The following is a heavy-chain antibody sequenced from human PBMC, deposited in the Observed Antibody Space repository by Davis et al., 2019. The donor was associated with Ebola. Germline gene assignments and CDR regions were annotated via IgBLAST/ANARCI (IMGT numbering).Heavy chain of an antibody. V-gene: IGHV1-2*04. CDR1: GYTFTGYY. D-gene: IGHD3-22*01. CDR2: INPNSGGT. J-gene: IGHJ5*02. Sequence: AASVKVSCKASGYTFTGYYMHWVRQAPGQGLEWMGWINPNSGGTNYAQKFQGWVTMTRDTSISTAYMELSRLRSDDTAVYYCARAITMIVAGWFDPWGQGTLVTVSS. CDR3: ARAITMIVAGWFDP.